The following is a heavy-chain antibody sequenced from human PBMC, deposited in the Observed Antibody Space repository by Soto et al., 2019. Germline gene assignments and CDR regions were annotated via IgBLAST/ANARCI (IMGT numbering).Heavy chain of an antibody. CDR1: GYIFTKYW. CDR2: IDPSDSYT. J-gene: IGHJ4*02. Sequence: PGESPKISCEGSGYIFTKYWNSWVRQMPGKGLEWMGRIDPSDSYTNYGPSFQGTVPISVDTSTSTAYLQRGSLKAADTAMYYCARRPVSALRGGEDYWGQGTLVTVSS. CDR3: ARRPVSALRGGEDY. D-gene: IGHD2-21*01. V-gene: IGHV5-10-1*01.